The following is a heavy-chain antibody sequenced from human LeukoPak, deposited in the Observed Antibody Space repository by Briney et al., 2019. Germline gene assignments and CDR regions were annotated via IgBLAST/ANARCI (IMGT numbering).Heavy chain of an antibody. J-gene: IGHJ4*02. D-gene: IGHD2-8*01. CDR2: ISSSSSYI. Sequence: PGGSLRLSCAASGFTFSSYGMHWVRQAPGKGLEWVSSISSSSSYIYYADSVKGRFTISRDNAKNSLYLQMNSLRAEDTAVYYCARDGPETIVLMVGYFDYWGQGTLVTVSS. V-gene: IGHV3-21*01. CDR1: GFTFSSYG. CDR3: ARDGPETIVLMVGYFDY.